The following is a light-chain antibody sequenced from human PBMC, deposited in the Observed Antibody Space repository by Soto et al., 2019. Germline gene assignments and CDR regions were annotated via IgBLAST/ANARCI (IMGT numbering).Light chain of an antibody. J-gene: IGKJ4*01. CDR2: DTS. Sequence: DIQMTQSPSSLSASVGDRVTITCQAGQDISNYLNWYQQKPGKAPKLLIYDTSXLEXXXPSXFXXXXXXXXXXXXISSLQPEDIATYYCQQSLAFGGGTKVQIK. CDR1: QDISNY. CDR3: QQSLA. V-gene: IGKV1-33*01.